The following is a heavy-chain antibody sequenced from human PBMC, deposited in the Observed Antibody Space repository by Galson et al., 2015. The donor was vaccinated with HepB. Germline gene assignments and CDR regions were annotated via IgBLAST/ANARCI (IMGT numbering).Heavy chain of an antibody. Sequence: SVKVSCKASGGTFSSYAISWVRQAPGQGLEWMGGIIPIFGTANYAQKFQGRVTITADESTSTAYMELSSLRSEDTAVYYCARGRPKGSYYYGMDVWGQGTTVTVSS. CDR1: GGTFSSYA. J-gene: IGHJ6*02. CDR2: IIPIFGTA. CDR3: ARGRPKGSYYYGMDV. D-gene: IGHD6-6*01. V-gene: IGHV1-69*13.